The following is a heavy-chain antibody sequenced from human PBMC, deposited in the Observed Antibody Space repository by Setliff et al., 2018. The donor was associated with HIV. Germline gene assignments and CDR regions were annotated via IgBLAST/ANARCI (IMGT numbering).Heavy chain of an antibody. Sequence: GGSLRLSCAASGFTFSNYVMSWVRQTPGKGLEWVSVISSSGGRTYHADSVKGRFTISRDNSKNTLYLRMDSLRAEDTAVYYCAITYYYDSSGYYYWGQGTLVTVSS. CDR2: ISSSGGRT. J-gene: IGHJ4*02. V-gene: IGHV3-23*01. CDR3: AITYYYDSSGYYY. D-gene: IGHD3-22*01. CDR1: GFTFSNYV.